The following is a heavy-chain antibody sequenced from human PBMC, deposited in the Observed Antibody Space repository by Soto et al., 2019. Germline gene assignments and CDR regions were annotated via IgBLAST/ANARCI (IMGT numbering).Heavy chain of an antibody. CDR3: ARVPDY. J-gene: IGHJ4*02. CDR1: GGSISSGGYS. V-gene: IGHV4-30-2*01. CDR2: IYHSGST. Sequence: QLQLQESGSGLVKPSQTLSLTCAVSGGSISSGGYSWSWIRQPPGKGLEWIGYIYHSGSTYYNPSPXSXXTISVDTSQNQFSLKLSSVTAADTAVYSCARVPDYWGQGTLVTVSS.